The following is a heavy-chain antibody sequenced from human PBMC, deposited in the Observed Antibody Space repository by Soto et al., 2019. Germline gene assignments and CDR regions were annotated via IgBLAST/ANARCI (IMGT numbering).Heavy chain of an antibody. Sequence: EVQLVESGGGLVQPGGSLTLSCAASGFTFGSYWMGWVRQAPGKGLEWVATIKQDGSKKYYMDSVKGRFTISRDNAKKSLYLQMNSLRADDTALYYCVRTGDDYWGQGTLVTVSS. CDR2: IKQDGSKK. D-gene: IGHD3-16*01. CDR3: VRTGDDY. V-gene: IGHV3-7*05. J-gene: IGHJ4*02. CDR1: GFTFGSYW.